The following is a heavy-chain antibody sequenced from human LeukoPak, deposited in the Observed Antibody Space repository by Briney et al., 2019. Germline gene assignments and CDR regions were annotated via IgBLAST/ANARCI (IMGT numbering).Heavy chain of an antibody. V-gene: IGHV3-23*01. D-gene: IGHD6-13*01. CDR3: AKASSHTLTAAGNDAFDI. CDR1: GFTFSSYA. J-gene: IGHJ3*02. CDR2: ISGVGLSR. Sequence: GGSLRLSCAASGFTFSSYAMSWVRQAPGKGLEWVAGISGVGLSRYYADSVKGRITISRDNSKNTLYLQINSLRAEDTALFYCAKASSHTLTAAGNDAFDIWGQGTMVTVSS.